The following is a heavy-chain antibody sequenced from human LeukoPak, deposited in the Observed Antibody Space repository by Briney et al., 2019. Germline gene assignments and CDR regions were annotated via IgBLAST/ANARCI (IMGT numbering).Heavy chain of an antibody. V-gene: IGHV3-9*01. Sequence: PGGSLRLSCAASGFTFDDYAMHWVRQAPGKGLEWVSGISWNSGSIGYADSVKGRFTISRDNAKNSLYLQMNSLRAEDTALYYCAKEKGCSSGWSSLDYWGQGTLVTVSS. CDR2: ISWNSGSI. J-gene: IGHJ4*02. CDR3: AKEKGCSSGWSSLDY. CDR1: GFTFDDYA. D-gene: IGHD6-19*01.